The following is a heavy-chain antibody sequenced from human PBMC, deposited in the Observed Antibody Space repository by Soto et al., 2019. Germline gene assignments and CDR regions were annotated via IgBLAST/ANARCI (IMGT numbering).Heavy chain of an antibody. CDR1: GGTFSSYA. D-gene: IGHD6-13*01. Sequence: RASVKVSCKASGGTFSSYAISWVRQAPGQGLEWMGGIIPIFGTANYAQKFQGRVTITADESTSTAYMELSSLRSEDTTVYYCARTRIAAAGSYYFDYWGQGTLVTVSS. V-gene: IGHV1-69*13. CDR3: ARTRIAAAGSYYFDY. CDR2: IIPIFGTA. J-gene: IGHJ4*02.